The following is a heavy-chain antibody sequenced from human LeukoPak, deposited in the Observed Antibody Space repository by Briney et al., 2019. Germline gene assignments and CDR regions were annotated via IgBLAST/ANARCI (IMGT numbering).Heavy chain of an antibody. D-gene: IGHD3-3*01. J-gene: IGHJ5*02. CDR1: GGSFSGYY. CDR3: ARTDDYYDFWSGYKNWFDP. V-gene: IGHV4-34*01. Sequence: SETLSLTCAVYGGSFSGYYWSWIRQPPGKGLEWIGEINHSGSTNYNPSLKSRVTISVDTSKNQFSLKLSSVTAADTAVYYCARTDDYYDFWSGYKNWFDPWGQGTLVTVSS. CDR2: INHSGST.